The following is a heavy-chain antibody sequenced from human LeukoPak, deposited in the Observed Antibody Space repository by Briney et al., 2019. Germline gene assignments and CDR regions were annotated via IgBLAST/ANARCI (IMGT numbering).Heavy chain of an antibody. CDR3: ARLGVRYPRRYTCDFDY. CDR1: GFTFSRYS. D-gene: IGHD4-17*01. CDR2: INSSSSTI. Sequence: AGTLRLSCAASGFTFSRYSMNWVRQAPGKGLEWLSYINSSSSTIYNADSMKRRFTISRDNLKNSLYLQIHSLRDEATAVYNGARLGVRYPRRYTCDFDYGGQGTLVTVSS. J-gene: IGHJ4*02. V-gene: IGHV3-48*02.